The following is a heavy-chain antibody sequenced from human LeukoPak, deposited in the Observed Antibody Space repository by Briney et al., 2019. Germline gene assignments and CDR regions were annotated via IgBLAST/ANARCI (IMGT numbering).Heavy chain of an antibody. V-gene: IGHV3-30*18. D-gene: IGHD3-10*01. CDR1: GFTFSSYG. CDR3: AKEGSITMVRGATRGYGMDV. Sequence: GGSLRLSCAASGFTFSSYGMHWVRQAPGKGLEWVAVISYDGSNKYYADSVKGRFTISRDNSKNTLHLQMNSLRAEDTAVYYCAKEGSITMVRGATRGYGMDVWGQGTTVTVSS. J-gene: IGHJ6*02. CDR2: ISYDGSNK.